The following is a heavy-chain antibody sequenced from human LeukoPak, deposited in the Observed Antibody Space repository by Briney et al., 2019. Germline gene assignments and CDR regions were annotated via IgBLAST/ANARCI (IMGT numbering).Heavy chain of an antibody. D-gene: IGHD3-22*01. CDR3: ARTLASYDSSGYDY. Sequence: SETLSLTCTVSGGSISSGSYYWSWIRQPAGKGLEWIGRIYTSGSTNYNPSLKSRVTISVDTSKNQFSLKLSSVTAADTAVYYCARTLASYDSSGYDYWGQGTLVTASS. J-gene: IGHJ4*02. CDR2: IYTSGST. CDR1: GGSISSGSYY. V-gene: IGHV4-61*02.